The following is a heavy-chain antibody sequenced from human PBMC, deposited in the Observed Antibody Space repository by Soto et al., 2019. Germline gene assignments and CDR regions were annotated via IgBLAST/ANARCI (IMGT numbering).Heavy chain of an antibody. CDR3: ASYVDTAMDSMDX. V-gene: IGHV1-69*13. Sequence: SVKVSCKASGGTFSSYAISWVRQAPGQGLEWRGGRIPSFGTANYAQKLQGRVRITAEQSTRTAYMELSSLRSEDTAVYYCASYVDTAMDSMDXWGHGTTGTIS. CDR1: GGTFSSYA. J-gene: IGHJ6*02. D-gene: IGHD5-18*01. CDR2: RIPSFGTA.